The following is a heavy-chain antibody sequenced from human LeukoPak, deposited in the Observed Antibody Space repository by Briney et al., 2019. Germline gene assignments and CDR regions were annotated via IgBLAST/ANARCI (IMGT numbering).Heavy chain of an antibody. CDR3: ARTSAYGSSWHSY. CDR2: IIPIFGTA. Sequence: GASVKVSCKASGGTFSSYAISWVRQAPGQGLEWMGGIIPIFGTANYAQKFQGRVTITADESTSTAYMELSSLRSDDTAVYFCARTSAYGSSWHSYWGQGTLVTVSS. J-gene: IGHJ4*02. D-gene: IGHD6-13*01. CDR1: GGTFSSYA. V-gene: IGHV1-69*13.